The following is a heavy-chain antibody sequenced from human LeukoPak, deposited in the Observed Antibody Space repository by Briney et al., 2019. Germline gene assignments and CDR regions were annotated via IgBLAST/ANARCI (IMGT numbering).Heavy chain of an antibody. J-gene: IGHJ4*02. Sequence: GSLRLSCAASGFTFSSYGMHWVRQPPGKGLEWIASIYYSGSTYYNPSLKSRVTISVDTSRNQFSLKLSSVTAADTAVYYCASLAVAGLSEGYWGQGTLVIVSS. D-gene: IGHD6-19*01. CDR2: IYYSGST. CDR1: GFTFSSYG. CDR3: ASLAVAGLSEGY. V-gene: IGHV4-59*05.